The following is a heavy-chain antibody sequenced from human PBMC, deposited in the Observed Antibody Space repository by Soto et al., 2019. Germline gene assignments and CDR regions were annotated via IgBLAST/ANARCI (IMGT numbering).Heavy chain of an antibody. D-gene: IGHD2-2*01. CDR3: ARSQGSSTSLEIYYYYCYGMDV. CDR1: GGTFSSYA. Sequence: SVKVSCKASGGTFSSYAISWVRQAPGQGLEWMGGIIPISETTNYAQRFQGRVTITADGSKSTAYMELSSLRSEDTAVYFCARSQGSSTSLEIYYYYCYGMDVSGRGTTVTVSS. V-gene: IGHV1-69*13. CDR2: IIPISETT. J-gene: IGHJ6*02.